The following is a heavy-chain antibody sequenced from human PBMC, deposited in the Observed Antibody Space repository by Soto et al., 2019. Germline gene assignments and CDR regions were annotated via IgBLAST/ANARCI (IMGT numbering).Heavy chain of an antibody. CDR3: AKLRYFDVGGDFYMDV. D-gene: IGHD3-9*01. V-gene: IGHV3-23*01. Sequence: GGSLRLSCAASGFTFSSYAMSWVRQAPGKGLEWVSAISGSAGSTYYADSVKGRFTISRDNSKNTLYLQMNSLRAEDTAVYYCAKLRYFDVGGDFYMDVWGKGTTVTVSS. CDR2: ISGSAGST. CDR1: GFTFSSYA. J-gene: IGHJ6*03.